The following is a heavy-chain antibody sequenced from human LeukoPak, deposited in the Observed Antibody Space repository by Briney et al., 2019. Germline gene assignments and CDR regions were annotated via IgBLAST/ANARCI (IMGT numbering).Heavy chain of an antibody. CDR1: GFTFSSYE. D-gene: IGHD5-18*01. CDR3: ARGQVALGQLWLWKYYLYDF. V-gene: IGHV3-48*03. J-gene: IGHJ4*02. CDR2: ISSSGSTI. Sequence: GGSLRLSCAASGFTFSSYEMNWVRQAPGKGLEWVSYISSSGSTIYYADSVKGRFTISRDNSKNTLYLQMNSLRAEDTAVYYCARGQVALGQLWLWKYYLYDFWGQGTLVTVSS.